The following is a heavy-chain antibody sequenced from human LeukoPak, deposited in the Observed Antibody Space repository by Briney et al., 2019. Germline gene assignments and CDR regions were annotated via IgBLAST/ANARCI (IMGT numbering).Heavy chain of an antibody. Sequence: SETLSLTCTVSGGSISSYYWSWIRQPAGKGLEWIGRIYTSGSTNYNPSLKSRVTMSVDTAKNQFSLKLSSVTAADTAVYYCARASGDGIYYYYMDVWGKGTTVTVSS. D-gene: IGHD7-27*01. CDR3: ARASGDGIYYYYMDV. J-gene: IGHJ6*03. CDR1: GGSISSYY. V-gene: IGHV4-4*07. CDR2: IYTSGST.